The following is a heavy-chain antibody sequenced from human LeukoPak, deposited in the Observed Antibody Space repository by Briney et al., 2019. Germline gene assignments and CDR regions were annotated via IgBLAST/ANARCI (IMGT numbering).Heavy chain of an antibody. CDR3: ARRVMGATWDY. J-gene: IGHJ4*02. CDR2: IYYSGST. CDR1: GFTFSSYA. Sequence: GSLRLSCAASGFTFSSYAMHWVRQAPGKGLEWIGSIYYSGSTYYNPSLKSRVTISVDTSKNQFSLKLSSVTAADTAVYYCARRVMGATWDYWGQGTLVTVSS. D-gene: IGHD1-26*01. V-gene: IGHV4-39*01.